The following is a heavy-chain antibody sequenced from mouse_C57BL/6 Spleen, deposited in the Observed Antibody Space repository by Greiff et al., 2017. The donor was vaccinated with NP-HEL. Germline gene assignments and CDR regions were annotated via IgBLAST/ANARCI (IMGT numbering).Heavy chain of an antibody. V-gene: IGHV14-4*01. CDR1: GFNIKDDY. Sequence: VQLQQSGAELVRPGASVKLSCTASGFNIKDDYMHWVKQRPEQGLEWIGWIDPENGDTEYASKFQGKATITADTSSNTAYLQLSSLTSEDTAVYYCTYYYGSRGVWFAYWGQGTLVTVSA. D-gene: IGHD1-1*01. CDR2: IDPENGDT. CDR3: TYYYGSRGVWFAY. J-gene: IGHJ3*01.